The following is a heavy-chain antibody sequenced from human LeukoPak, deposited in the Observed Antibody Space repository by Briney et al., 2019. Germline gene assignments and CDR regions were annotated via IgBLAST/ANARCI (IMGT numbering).Heavy chain of an antibody. CDR3: ARGMVRGVIGPYDY. Sequence: GGSLRLSCAASGFTFSSYAMSWVRQAPGKGLEWVSAISGSGGSTYYADSVKGRLTIPRDNAKNSLYLQMNSLRAEDTAVYYCARGMVRGVIGPYDYWGQGTLVTVSS. V-gene: IGHV3-23*01. J-gene: IGHJ4*02. D-gene: IGHD3-10*01. CDR1: GFTFSSYA. CDR2: ISGSGGST.